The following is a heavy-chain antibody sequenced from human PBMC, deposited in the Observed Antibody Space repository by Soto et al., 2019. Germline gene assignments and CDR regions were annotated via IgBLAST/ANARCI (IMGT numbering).Heavy chain of an antibody. V-gene: IGHV4-61*01. D-gene: IGHD1-26*01. J-gene: IGHJ4*02. CDR3: ARDASGSYYSFDY. CDR2: IYYSGST. Sequence: QVQLQESGPGLVKPSETLSLTCTVSGGSVSSGSYYWSWIRQPPGKGLEWIGYIYYSGSTNYNPSLKSRVTITVDTSKNQFSLKLSSVTAADTAVYYCARDASGSYYSFDYWGQGTLVTVSS. CDR1: GGSVSSGSYY.